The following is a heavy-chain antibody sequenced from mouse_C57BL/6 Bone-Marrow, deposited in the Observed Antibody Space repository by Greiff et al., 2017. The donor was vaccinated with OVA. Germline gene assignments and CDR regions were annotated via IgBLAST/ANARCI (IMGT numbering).Heavy chain of an antibody. V-gene: IGHV1-80*01. CDR1: GYAFSSYW. CDR2: IYPGDGDT. CDR3: ARTRLLYYFDY. Sequence: VQLQQSGAELVKPGASVKISCKASGYAFSSYWMNWVKQRPGKGLEWIGQIYPGDGDTNYNGKFKGKATLTADKSSSTACMQLSSLTSEDSAVYFCARTRLLYYFDYWGQGTTLTVSS. J-gene: IGHJ2*01. D-gene: IGHD2-10*01.